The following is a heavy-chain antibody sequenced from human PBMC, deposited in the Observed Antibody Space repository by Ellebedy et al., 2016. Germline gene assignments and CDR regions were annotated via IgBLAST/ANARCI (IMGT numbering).Heavy chain of an antibody. CDR1: GGSISSSSYY. V-gene: IGHV4-39*01. CDR3: ARGLGEPSWFDP. Sequence: SETLSLXXTVSGGSISSSSYYWGWIRQPPGKGLEWIGSIYYSGSTYYNTSLKSRVTISVDTSKNQFSLRLSSVTAADTAVYYCARGLGEPSWFDPWGQGTLVTVFS. D-gene: IGHD1-26*01. J-gene: IGHJ5*02. CDR2: IYYSGST.